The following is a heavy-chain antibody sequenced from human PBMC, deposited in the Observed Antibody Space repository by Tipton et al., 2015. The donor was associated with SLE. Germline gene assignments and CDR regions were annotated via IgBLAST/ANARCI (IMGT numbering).Heavy chain of an antibody. V-gene: IGHV4-59*11. Sequence: TLSLTCTVSGGSISSHYWSWIRQSPGRGLEWIGFIFYSGTTNYSPSLRSRVTLSLDMSKKQISLNLSSVTAADTAVYYCARTERRGDYVYWGQGRLVTVSS. D-gene: IGHD4-17*01. CDR2: IFYSGTT. CDR1: GGSISSHY. CDR3: ARTERRGDYVY. J-gene: IGHJ4*02.